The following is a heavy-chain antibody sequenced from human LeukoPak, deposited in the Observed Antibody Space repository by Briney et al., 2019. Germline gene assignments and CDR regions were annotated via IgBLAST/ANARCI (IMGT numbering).Heavy chain of an antibody. V-gene: IGHV3-74*01. J-gene: IGHJ2*01. Sequence: GGALRLSCAASVFTFSSYWMHWVRQAQGKGLVWVSRINSDGSSTSYADSVKGRFTISRDNAKNTLYLQMNSLRAEDTAVYYCASWHSSSRNYWYFDLWGRGTLVTVSS. CDR3: ASWHSSSRNYWYFDL. CDR1: VFTFSSYW. CDR2: INSDGSST. D-gene: IGHD6-13*01.